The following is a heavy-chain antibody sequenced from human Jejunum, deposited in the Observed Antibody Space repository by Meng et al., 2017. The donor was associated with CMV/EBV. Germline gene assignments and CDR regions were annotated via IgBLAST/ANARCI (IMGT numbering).Heavy chain of an antibody. CDR1: GGVFNYYA. D-gene: IGHD3-22*01. Sequence: HVQSAQLGTEVKKPGSSVDVTRKSSGGVFNYYALNWVRQAPGQGLEWMGGISAVLKTPTYAQKFRGRLTITADESTGTTYMDLTSLTSEDTAVYYCARGFSNGYLPFDYWGQGTLVTVSS. J-gene: IGHJ4*02. V-gene: IGHV1-69*01. CDR2: ISAVLKTP. CDR3: ARGFSNGYLPFDY.